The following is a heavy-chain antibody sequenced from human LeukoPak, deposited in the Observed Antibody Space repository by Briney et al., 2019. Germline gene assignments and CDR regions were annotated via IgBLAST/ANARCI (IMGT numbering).Heavy chain of an antibody. Sequence: SETLSLTCTVSGDSISSSSYYWGWIRQPPGKGLEWIGSIYYSGSTYYNPSLKSRVTISVDTSKNQFSLKLSSVTAADTAVYYCAENMVRGVFPMDVWGQGTTVTVSS. J-gene: IGHJ6*02. CDR1: GDSISSSSYY. D-gene: IGHD3-10*01. CDR2: IYYSGST. CDR3: AENMVRGVFPMDV. V-gene: IGHV4-39*01.